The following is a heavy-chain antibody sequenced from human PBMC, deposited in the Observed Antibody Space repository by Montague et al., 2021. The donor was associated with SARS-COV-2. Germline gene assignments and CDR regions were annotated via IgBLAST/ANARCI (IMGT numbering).Heavy chain of an antibody. CDR1: GFTFSSYA. V-gene: IGHV3-30*18. D-gene: IGHD1-26*01. CDR2: ISYDGSTK. CDR3: AKDSVGNYYYGMDV. Sequence: SLRLSCAASGFTFSSYAMHWVRQAPGKGLEWVAVISYDGSTKYYADSXKGRFTISRDNSKNTLYLQMNSLRAEDTAVYYCAKDSVGNYYYGMDVWGQGTTVTVSS. J-gene: IGHJ6*02.